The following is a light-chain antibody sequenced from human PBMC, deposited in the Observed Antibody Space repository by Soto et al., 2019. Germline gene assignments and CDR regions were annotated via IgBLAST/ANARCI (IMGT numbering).Light chain of an antibody. Sequence: DIQMTQSPSSLSASVGDRVTSTCQASQDISNYLTWYQQKPGKAPKLLIYDASTLETGVPSRFSGSRSGTDFTFTISSLQPEDIATYYCQQCDNVPVTFGGGTKVDIK. J-gene: IGKJ4*01. CDR3: QQCDNVPVT. V-gene: IGKV1-33*01. CDR2: DAS. CDR1: QDISNY.